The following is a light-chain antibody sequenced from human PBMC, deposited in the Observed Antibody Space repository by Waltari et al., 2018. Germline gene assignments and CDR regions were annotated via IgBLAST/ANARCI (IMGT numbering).Light chain of an antibody. V-gene: IGLV10-54*04. CDR2: RNS. J-gene: IGLJ3*02. CDR3: STWDTSLNGWV. Sequence: QAGLTQPPSVSKGLRQTATPTCTGNSNHVSVLGAAWPQQHQGPPPKLLPYRNSNRPSGISERFSASRSGNTASLTITGLQAEDEADYYCSTWDTSLNGWVFGGGTKLTVL. CDR1: SNHVSVLG.